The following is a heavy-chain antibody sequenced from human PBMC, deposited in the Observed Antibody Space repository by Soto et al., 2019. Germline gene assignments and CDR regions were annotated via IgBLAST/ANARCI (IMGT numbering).Heavy chain of an antibody. D-gene: IGHD3-22*01. J-gene: IGHJ6*02. Sequence: TSETLSLTCAGYGGSFSGYYWSWIRQHPAKGLEWIGEINHSGSTNYNPSLKSRVTISVDTSKNQFSLKLSSVSAADTAVYYCARSGVVVISRGRYYYGMDVWGQGTTVTVAS. CDR1: GGSFSGYY. CDR3: ARSGVVVISRGRYYYGMDV. V-gene: IGHV4-34*01. CDR2: INHSGST.